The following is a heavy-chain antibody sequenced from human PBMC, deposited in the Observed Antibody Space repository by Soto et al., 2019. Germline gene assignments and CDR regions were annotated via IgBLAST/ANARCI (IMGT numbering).Heavy chain of an antibody. CDR3: ARGRFRRTWFDP. V-gene: IGHV1-8*01. Sequence: QVQLVQSGAEVKKPGASVKVSCKASGYTFTNYDIHWVRQATGQGLEWMGWMNPDSGNTGQSKQFQGRVTMTRDTSISTAYMEVSSLRSEGTAVFYCARGRFRRTWFDPWGQGTLVTVSS. CDR2: MNPDSGNT. CDR1: GYTFTNYD. D-gene: IGHD3-16*01. J-gene: IGHJ5*02.